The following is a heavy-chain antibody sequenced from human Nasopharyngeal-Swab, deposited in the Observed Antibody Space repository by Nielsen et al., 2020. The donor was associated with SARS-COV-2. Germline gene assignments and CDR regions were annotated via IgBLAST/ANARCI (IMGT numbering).Heavy chain of an antibody. V-gene: IGHV1-69*04. J-gene: IGHJ6*03. Sequence: SVKVSCKASGGTFSSYAISWVRQAPGQGLEWMGRIIPILGIANYAQKFQGRVTITADKSTSTAYMELSSLRSDDTAVYYCARGPDSSGYNYYYYYMDVWGKGTTVTVSS. CDR2: IIPILGIA. CDR1: GGTFSSYA. CDR3: ARGPDSSGYNYYYYYMDV. D-gene: IGHD3-22*01.